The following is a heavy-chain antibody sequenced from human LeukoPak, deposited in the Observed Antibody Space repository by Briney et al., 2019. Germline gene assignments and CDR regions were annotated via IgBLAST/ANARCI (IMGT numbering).Heavy chain of an antibody. D-gene: IGHD2-2*01. CDR1: GFTFSDYG. CDR3: AKGGSASHNWFDP. J-gene: IGHJ5*02. Sequence: GGPLRLFCAASGFTFSDYGMHWVRQAPAKGLEWVAFILNDGSNEYYPDSVKGRFTISRVNSRNTLYLQMNSLRAEDTAVYYCAKGGSASHNWFDPWGQGTLVTVSS. V-gene: IGHV3-30*02. CDR2: ILNDGSNE.